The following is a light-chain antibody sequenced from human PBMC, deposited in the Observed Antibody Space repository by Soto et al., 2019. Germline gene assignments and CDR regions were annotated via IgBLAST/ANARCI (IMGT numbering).Light chain of an antibody. CDR1: SGHISYA. J-gene: IGLJ2*01. V-gene: IGLV4-69*01. Sequence: QLVLTQSPSPSASLGASVTLTCTLSSGHISYASAWHQQQPKKGPRYVMKINSDGSHNKGDRTPDRFSGSTSGAARDLTISSAQPEDEAEYYCQTWGTGIRGVFGGGTQLTVL. CDR3: QTWGTGIRGV. CDR2: INSDGSH.